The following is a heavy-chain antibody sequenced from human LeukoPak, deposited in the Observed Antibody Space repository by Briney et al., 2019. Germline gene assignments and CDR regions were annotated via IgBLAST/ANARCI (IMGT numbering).Heavy chain of an antibody. CDR1: GGSISSGGYY. CDR3: ARDGTPPFEY. CDR2: IYHSGST. V-gene: IGHV4-30-2*01. D-gene: IGHD1-1*01. J-gene: IGHJ4*02. Sequence: PSETLSLTCTVSGGSISSGGYYWSWIRQPPGKGLEWIGYIYHSGSTYYNPSLKSRVTISVDRSKNQFSLKLSSVTAADTAVYYCARDGTPPFEYWGQGTLVTVSS.